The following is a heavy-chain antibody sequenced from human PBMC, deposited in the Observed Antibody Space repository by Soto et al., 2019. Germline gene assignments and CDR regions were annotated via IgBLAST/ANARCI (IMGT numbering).Heavy chain of an antibody. V-gene: IGHV3-9*01. CDR2: ISWNSGSI. J-gene: IGHJ4*02. CDR1: GFTFDDYA. D-gene: IGHD2-2*01. Sequence: GGSLRLSCAASGFTFDDYAMHWVRQAPGKGLEWVSGISWNSGSIGYADSVKGRFTISRDNAKNSLYLQMNRLRVEDTAVYYCARAEDQRYCSSTRCPQSLDYWGQGTLVTVSS. CDR3: ARAEDQRYCSSTRCPQSLDY.